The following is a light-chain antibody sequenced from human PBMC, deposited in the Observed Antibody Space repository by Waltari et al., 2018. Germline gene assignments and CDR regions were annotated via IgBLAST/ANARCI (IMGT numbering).Light chain of an antibody. CDR1: AFPRLY. J-gene: IGLJ2*01. CDR3: QSADTNFADHVA. CDR2: TDS. Sequence: SYDLTQPPSVSVYPGQTARITCSGDAFPRLYAYWYQQKPGQAPVLLIYTDSERPSGIPERFSGSSSGTTVTLTISGVQAEDEADYYCQSADTNFADHVAFGGGTQLTVL. V-gene: IGLV3-25*03.